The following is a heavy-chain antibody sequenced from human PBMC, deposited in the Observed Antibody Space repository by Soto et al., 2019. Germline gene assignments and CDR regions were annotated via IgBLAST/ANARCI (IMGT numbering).Heavy chain of an antibody. J-gene: IGHJ3*02. Sequence: QQQLQESGPGLVKPSQTLSLTCTVSGGSMNSHDYYWSWIRQPPGKGLEWIGYIHNSGSTYYNPSLKSRLTISSDMSKNQFSLRLNSVMAADTALYFCARGEVRGPFDIWGQGTKVTVSS. CDR3: ARGEVRGPFDI. CDR1: GGSMNSHDYY. CDR2: IHNSGST. D-gene: IGHD3-10*01. V-gene: IGHV4-30-4*01.